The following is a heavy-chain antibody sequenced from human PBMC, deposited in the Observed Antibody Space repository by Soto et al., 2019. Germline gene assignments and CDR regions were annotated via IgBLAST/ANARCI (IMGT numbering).Heavy chain of an antibody. CDR1: GGTFSSYA. Sequence: QVQLVQSGAEVKKPGSSVKVSCKASGGTFSSYAISWVRQAPGQGLEWMGGIIPIFGTANYAQKFQGRVTITADESTSTAYMELSSPRSEDTAVYYCARNPLAYCGGDCYLHYGMDVWGQGTTVTVSS. D-gene: IGHD2-21*02. CDR2: IIPIFGTA. CDR3: ARNPLAYCGGDCYLHYGMDV. V-gene: IGHV1-69*01. J-gene: IGHJ6*02.